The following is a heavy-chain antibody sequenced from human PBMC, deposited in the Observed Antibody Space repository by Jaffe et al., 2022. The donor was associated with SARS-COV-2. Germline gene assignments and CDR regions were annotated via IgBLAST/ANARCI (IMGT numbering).Heavy chain of an antibody. CDR1: GGSISSSSYY. CDR3: ARRTPIVVVPAAGEYYFDY. CDR2: IYYSGST. J-gene: IGHJ4*02. V-gene: IGHV4-39*01. Sequence: QLQLQESGPGLVKPSETLSLTCTVSGGSISSSSYYWGWIRQPPGKGLEWIGSIYYSGSTYYNPSLKSRVTISVDTSKNQFSLKLSSVTAADTAVYYCARRTPIVVVPAAGEYYFDYWGQGTLVTVSS. D-gene: IGHD2-2*01.